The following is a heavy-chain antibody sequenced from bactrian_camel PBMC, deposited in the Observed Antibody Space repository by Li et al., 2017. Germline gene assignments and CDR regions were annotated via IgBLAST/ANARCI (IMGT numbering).Heavy chain of an antibody. CDR1: GFTSSSYW. CDR3: VRDVYGGRWGFGY. J-gene: IGHJ6*01. Sequence: QLVESGGGLVQPGGSLRLSCVVSGFTSSSYWMYWVRQAPGKGLEWVSTIGSGGGTTYYADSVKGRFTISRDNAKNSVYLQMNSLKPEDTAVYYCVRDVYGGRWGFGYWGQGTQVTVS. V-gene: IGHV3S25*01. CDR2: IGSGGGTT. D-gene: IGHD6*01.